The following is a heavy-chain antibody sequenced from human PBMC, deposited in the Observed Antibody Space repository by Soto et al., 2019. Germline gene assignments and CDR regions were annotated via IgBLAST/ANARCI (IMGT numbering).Heavy chain of an antibody. CDR3: ARDVIVDAPDYFHY. CDR1: GFTFTNCA. Sequence: QVQLVESGGGVVQPGRSLRLSCAASGFTFTNCAMHWVRQAPGKGLEWVAVVGSDGMHKYYGDFVKGRFTISRDTSENTVYLQMDRLTSKDTAVYYCARDVIVDAPDYFHYWGRGTLVTVSS. D-gene: IGHD1-26*01. V-gene: IGHV3-30*01. J-gene: IGHJ4*02. CDR2: VGSDGMHK.